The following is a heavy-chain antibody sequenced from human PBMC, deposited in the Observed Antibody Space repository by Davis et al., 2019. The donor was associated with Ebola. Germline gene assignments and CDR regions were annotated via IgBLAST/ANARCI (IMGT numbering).Heavy chain of an antibody. CDR2: IKQDGSEK. V-gene: IGHV3-7*03. Sequence: GESLKISCAASGFTFSSYWMSWVRQAPGKGLEWVANIKQDGSEKYYVDSVKGRFTISRDNAKNSLYVQMNSLRAEDTAVYYCASGWRHPGRYGMDVWGQGTTVTVSS. CDR3: ASGWRHPGRYGMDV. D-gene: IGHD3-10*01. CDR1: GFTFSSYW. J-gene: IGHJ6*02.